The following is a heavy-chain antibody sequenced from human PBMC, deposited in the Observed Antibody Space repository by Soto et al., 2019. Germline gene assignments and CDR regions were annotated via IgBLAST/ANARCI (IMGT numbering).Heavy chain of an antibody. CDR2: INPSGGST. D-gene: IGHD6-13*01. Sequence: GASVKVSCKASGYTFTSYYMHWVRQAPGQGLEWMGIINPSGGSTSYAQKFQGRVTMTRDTSTSTVYMELSSLRSEDTAVYYCARASAERIAAAGTEPWGQGTTVTVSS. V-gene: IGHV1-46*01. CDR3: ARASAERIAAAGTEP. J-gene: IGHJ6*02. CDR1: GYTFTSYY.